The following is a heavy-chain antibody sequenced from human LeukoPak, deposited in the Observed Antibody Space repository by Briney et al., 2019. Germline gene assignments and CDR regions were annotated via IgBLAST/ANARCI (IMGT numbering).Heavy chain of an antibody. V-gene: IGHV4-31*03. CDR3: ARSWHFGVVIKRPFDY. Sequence: SETLSLTCTVSGGSISSGGYYWSWIRQHPGKGLEWIVYIYYSGSTYYNPSLKSRVTISVDTSKNQFSLKLSSVTAADTAVYYCARSWHFGVVIKRPFDYWGQGTLVTVSS. CDR1: GGSISSGGYY. CDR2: IYYSGST. D-gene: IGHD3-3*01. J-gene: IGHJ4*02.